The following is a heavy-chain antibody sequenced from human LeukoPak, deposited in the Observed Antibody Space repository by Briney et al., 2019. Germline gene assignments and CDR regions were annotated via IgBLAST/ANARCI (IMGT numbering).Heavy chain of an antibody. CDR3: ARDGAYHDSSGSYYGVGDDF. CDR2: ISAYNGNT. Sequence: ASVKVSCKASGGTFSSYAISWVRQAPGQGLEWMGWISAYNGNTNYAQKLQGRVTMTTDTSTTTASMELRSLRSDDTAVYYCARDGAYHDSSGSYYGVGDDFWGQGTLVTVSS. D-gene: IGHD3-22*01. J-gene: IGHJ4*02. CDR1: GGTFSSYA. V-gene: IGHV1-18*01.